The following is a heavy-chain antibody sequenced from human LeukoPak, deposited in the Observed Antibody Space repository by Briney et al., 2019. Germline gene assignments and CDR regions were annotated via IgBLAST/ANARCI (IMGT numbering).Heavy chain of an antibody. CDR2: ISSGSDYI. D-gene: IGHD2-15*01. J-gene: IGHJ5*01. Sequence: GGSLRLSCAASGFTFSLYSMNWVRQAPGKGLEWVSSISSGSDYILYGDSLKCRFSISRATAKNSLYLQMNSLRAENTAVYYCARGGRRFDSWGQGTLVSVSS. CDR1: GFTFSLYS. CDR3: ARGGRRFDS. V-gene: IGHV3-21*01.